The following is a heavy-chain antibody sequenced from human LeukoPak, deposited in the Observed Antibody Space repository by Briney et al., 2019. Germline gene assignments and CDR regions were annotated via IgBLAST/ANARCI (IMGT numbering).Heavy chain of an antibody. V-gene: IGHV4-4*07. CDR3: ARGRLVWYYYYMDV. J-gene: IGHJ6*03. Sequence: SETLSLTCTVSGGSISRYYWSWIRQPAGEELEWIGRIYTSGSTNYNPSLKSRVTISVDTSKNEFSLKLSSVTAADTAVYYCARGRLVWYYYYMDVWGKGTTVTIS. CDR2: IYTSGST. CDR1: GGSISRYY. D-gene: IGHD2-21*01.